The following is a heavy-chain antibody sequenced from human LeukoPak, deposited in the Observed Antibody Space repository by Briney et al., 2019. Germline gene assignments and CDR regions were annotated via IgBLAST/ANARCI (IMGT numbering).Heavy chain of an antibody. CDR3: ARRAQWLVDY. V-gene: IGHV4-59*08. Sequence: SETLSLTCTVSGGSISSYYWSWIRQPPGKGLEWIGYIYYSGSTNYNPSLKSRVTISVDTSKDQFSLKLSSVTAADTAVYYCARRAQWLVDYWSQGTLVTVSS. CDR1: GGSISSYY. J-gene: IGHJ4*02. CDR2: IYYSGST. D-gene: IGHD6-19*01.